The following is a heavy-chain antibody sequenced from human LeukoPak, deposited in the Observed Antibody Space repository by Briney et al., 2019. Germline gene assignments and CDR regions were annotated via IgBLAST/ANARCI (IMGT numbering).Heavy chain of an antibody. Sequence: ASVKVSCKASGYTFTSYDINWVRQATGQGLEWMGWMNPNSGNTGYAQKFQGRVTMTRNTSISTAYMELSSLRSEDTAVYCCARGAQAAGTNWFDPWGQGTLVTVSS. V-gene: IGHV1-8*01. CDR2: MNPNSGNT. J-gene: IGHJ5*02. CDR1: GYTFTSYD. D-gene: IGHD6-13*01. CDR3: ARGAQAAGTNWFDP.